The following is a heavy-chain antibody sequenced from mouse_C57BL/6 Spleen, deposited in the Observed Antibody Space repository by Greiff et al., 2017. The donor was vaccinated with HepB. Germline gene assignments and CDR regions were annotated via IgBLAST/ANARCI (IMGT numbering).Heavy chain of an antibody. CDR2: IDPSDSYT. D-gene: IGHD2-4*01. CDR1: GYTFTSYW. Sequence: QVQLQQPGAELVMPGASVKLSCKASGYTFTSYWMHWVKQRPGQGLEWIGEIDPSDSYTNYNQKFKGKSTLTVDKSSSTAYMQLSSLTSEDSAVYYCARRGITTGYWYFDVWGTGTTVTVSS. CDR3: ARRGITTGYWYFDV. J-gene: IGHJ1*03. V-gene: IGHV1-69*01.